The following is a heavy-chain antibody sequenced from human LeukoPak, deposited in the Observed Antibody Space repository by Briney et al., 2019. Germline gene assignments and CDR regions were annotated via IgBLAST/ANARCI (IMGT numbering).Heavy chain of an antibody. CDR2: ITYSGRT. Sequence: PSETLSLTCTVSGGSISTYYWTWIRQPPGKGLEWIGYITYSGRTDYNPSPKSRVAISLDTSNNQFSLTLSSVTAADTAVYYCAKWGYYFDSSAYVAPTDDSWGQGILVTVSS. CDR3: AKWGYYFDSSAYVAPTDDS. D-gene: IGHD3-22*01. CDR1: GGSISTYY. J-gene: IGHJ4*02. V-gene: IGHV4-59*01.